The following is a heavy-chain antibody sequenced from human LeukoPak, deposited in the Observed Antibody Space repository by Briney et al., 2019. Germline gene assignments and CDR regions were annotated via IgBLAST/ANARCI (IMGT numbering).Heavy chain of an antibody. J-gene: IGHJ4*02. CDR2: IYYSGST. CDR3: ASTSGSYFISSFDY. D-gene: IGHD3-10*01. CDR1: GGSFSDYW. V-gene: IGHV4-59*01. Sequence: SETLSLTCAVYGGSFSDYWWTWLRQPPGKGLEWIGYIYYSGSTNYNPSLKSRVTISVDTSKNQFSLKLSSVTAADTAVYYCASTSGSYFISSFDYWGQGTLVTVSS.